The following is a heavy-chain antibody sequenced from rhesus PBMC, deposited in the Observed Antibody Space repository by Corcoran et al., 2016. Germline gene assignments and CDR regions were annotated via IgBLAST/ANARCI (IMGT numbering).Heavy chain of an antibody. D-gene: IGHD4-4*01. J-gene: IGHJ6*01. CDR3: ARIDGSLYGLDS. CDR2: LYWDDDK. Sequence: QVTLKESGPALGKPTQTLTLTCTFSGFSLSTSGMGVVWIRPPPGKALKWLSRLYWDDDKYYNPSLRSRLTISKDTSKNQVVLTMTNMDPVDTATYYCARIDGSLYGLDSWGQGVVVTVSS. V-gene: IGHV2S1*01. CDR1: GFSLSTSGMG.